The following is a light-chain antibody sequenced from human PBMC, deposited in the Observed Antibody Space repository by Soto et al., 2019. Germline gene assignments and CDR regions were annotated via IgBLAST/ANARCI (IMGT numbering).Light chain of an antibody. CDR3: QQYNNWPWT. V-gene: IGKV3-15*01. CDR1: RSVSSN. J-gene: IGKJ1*01. Sequence: EIVMTQSPATLSVSPGERATLSCRASRSVSSNLAWYQQKPGQAPRLLMYGASTRATGIPARFSGSGSGTEFTLTISSLQSEDFAVYYCQQYNNWPWTFGQGTKVDIK. CDR2: GAS.